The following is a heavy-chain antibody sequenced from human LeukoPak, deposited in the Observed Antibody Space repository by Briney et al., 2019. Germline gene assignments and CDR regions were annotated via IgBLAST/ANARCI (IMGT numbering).Heavy chain of an antibody. V-gene: IGHV1-69*05. D-gene: IGHD3-3*01. Sequence: SVKVSCKASGGTYSSYAISWVRQAPGQGLEWMGRIIPIFGTANYAQKFQGRVTITTDESTSTAYMELSSLRSEDTAVYYCARDGLLTIFGVGPFDYWGQGTLVTVSS. J-gene: IGHJ4*02. CDR3: ARDGLLTIFGVGPFDY. CDR2: IIPIFGTA. CDR1: GGTYSSYA.